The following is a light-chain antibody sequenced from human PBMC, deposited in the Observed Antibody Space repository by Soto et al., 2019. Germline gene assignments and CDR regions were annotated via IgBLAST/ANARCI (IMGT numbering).Light chain of an antibody. CDR2: GAS. Sequence: EILMTQSPATLSVSPGERATLSCRASQSVDGNLAWYQQKPGQAPRLLIYGASTRATGISARFSGSGSGTESTLTISSLQSEDFGVYYCQQYNNWWTFGQGTKVEI. V-gene: IGKV3-15*01. J-gene: IGKJ1*01. CDR3: QQYNNWWT. CDR1: QSVDGN.